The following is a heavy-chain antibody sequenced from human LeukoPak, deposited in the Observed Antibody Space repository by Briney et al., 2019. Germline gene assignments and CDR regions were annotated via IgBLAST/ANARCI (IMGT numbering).Heavy chain of an antibody. J-gene: IGHJ6*03. Sequence: GESLKISCKGSGYSFTSYWIGWVRQMPGKGLEWVGIIYPGDSDTRYSPSFQGQVTISADRSISTAYLQWSSLKASDTAMYYCARMGCSSTSCLYYMDVWGKGTTVTVSS. V-gene: IGHV5-51*01. CDR3: ARMGCSSTSCLYYMDV. D-gene: IGHD2-2*01. CDR2: IYPGDSDT. CDR1: GYSFTSYW.